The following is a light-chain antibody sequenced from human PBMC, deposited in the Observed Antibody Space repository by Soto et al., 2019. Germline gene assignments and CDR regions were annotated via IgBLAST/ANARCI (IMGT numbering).Light chain of an antibody. CDR1: QSVSSN. Sequence: EIVMTQSPATLSVSPGERATLSCRASQSVSSNLAWYQQKPGQAPRLLIYGASTRATGIPARLSGSGSGTELTLTISSLQSEDLAVYYCQQYNSWPPLTFGGGTKVEIK. CDR3: QQYNSWPPLT. CDR2: GAS. V-gene: IGKV3-15*01. J-gene: IGKJ4*01.